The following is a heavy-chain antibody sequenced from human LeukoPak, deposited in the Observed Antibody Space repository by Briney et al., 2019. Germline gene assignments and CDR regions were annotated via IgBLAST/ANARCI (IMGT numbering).Heavy chain of an antibody. Sequence: GASVKVSCKVSGYTLTELSMHWVRQAPGKGLEWMGGFDPEDGETIYAQKFQGRVTMTEDTSTDTAYMELSSLRSEDTAVYYCATYDSRVWGSQIGEDAFDIWGQGTMVTVSS. V-gene: IGHV1-24*01. D-gene: IGHD3-16*01. CDR2: FDPEDGET. CDR3: ATYDSRVWGSQIGEDAFDI. CDR1: GYTLTELS. J-gene: IGHJ3*02.